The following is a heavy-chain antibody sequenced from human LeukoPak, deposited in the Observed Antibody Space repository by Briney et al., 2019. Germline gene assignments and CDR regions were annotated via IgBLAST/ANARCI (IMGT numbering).Heavy chain of an antibody. J-gene: IGHJ4*02. D-gene: IGHD5-12*01. Sequence: GGSLRLSCAASGFTFDDYAMHWVRQAPGKGLEWVSGISWNSGSIGYADSVKGRFTISRDNAKNSLYLQMNSLRAEDTALYYCAKESFPPQETINSGYDRWGQGALVTVSS. V-gene: IGHV3-9*01. CDR3: AKESFPPQETINSGYDR. CDR1: GFTFDDYA. CDR2: ISWNSGSI.